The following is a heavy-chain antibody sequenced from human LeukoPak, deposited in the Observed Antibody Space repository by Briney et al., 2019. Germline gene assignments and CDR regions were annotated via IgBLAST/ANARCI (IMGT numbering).Heavy chain of an antibody. CDR1: GGSFNGYY. Sequence: PSETLSLTCAVYGGSFNGYYWSWIRQPPGKGLEWIGEINHSGSTNYNPSLKSRVTISVDTSKNQFSLKLSSVTAADTAVYYCARHAFLSYYSPFDYWGQGTLVTVSS. D-gene: IGHD1-26*01. J-gene: IGHJ4*02. V-gene: IGHV4-34*01. CDR2: INHSGST. CDR3: ARHAFLSYYSPFDY.